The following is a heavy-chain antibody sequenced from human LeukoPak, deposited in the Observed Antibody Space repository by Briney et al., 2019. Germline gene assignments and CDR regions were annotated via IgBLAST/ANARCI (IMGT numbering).Heavy chain of an antibody. CDR1: GYTFTGYY. CDR2: INPYSGGT. J-gene: IGHJ4*02. CDR3: ARDLGRDGYNYYS. Sequence: GASVKVSFKASGYTFTGYYMHWVRQAPGQGLEWMGRINPYSGGTNYAQKFQGRVTMTRDTSINTAYMEVSRLRSDDTAIYYCARDLGRDGYNYYSWGQGTLGTVSS. D-gene: IGHD5-24*01. V-gene: IGHV1-2*06.